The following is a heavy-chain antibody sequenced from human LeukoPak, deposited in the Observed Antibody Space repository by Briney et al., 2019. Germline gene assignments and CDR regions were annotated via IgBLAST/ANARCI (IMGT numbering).Heavy chain of an antibody. Sequence: GGSLRLSCAASGFTVSSNYMSWVRQAPGKGLEWVSVIYSGGSTYYADSVKGRFTISRGNSKNTLYLQMNSLRAEDTAVYYCARDRVSRVGTTDLFDYWGQGTLVTVSS. CDR3: ARDRVSRVGTTDLFDY. CDR2: IYSGGST. D-gene: IGHD1-26*01. V-gene: IGHV3-53*01. J-gene: IGHJ4*02. CDR1: GFTVSSNY.